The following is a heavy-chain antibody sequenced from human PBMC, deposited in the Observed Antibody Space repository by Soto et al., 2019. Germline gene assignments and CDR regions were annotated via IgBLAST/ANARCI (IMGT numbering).Heavy chain of an antibody. D-gene: IGHD3-22*01. CDR1: GFTFRNHA. V-gene: IGHV3-23*01. CDR2: ISGSGGST. Sequence: PVGSPIVWYRASGFTFRNHAMSWVSPAPGKGLEWVSAISGSGGSTYYADSVKGRFTISRDNSKNTLYLQMNSLRAEDTAVYYCAKLTLGVPMIVVVIPEDDAFDIWGQGTMVTVSS. J-gene: IGHJ3*02. CDR3: AKLTLGVPMIVVVIPEDDAFDI.